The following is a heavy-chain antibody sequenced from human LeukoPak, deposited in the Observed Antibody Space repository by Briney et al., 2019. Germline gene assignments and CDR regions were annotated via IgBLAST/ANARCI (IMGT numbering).Heavy chain of an antibody. CDR2: ISDSGGST. D-gene: IGHD6-19*01. Sequence: GGSLRLSCAASGFTFSNYDMSWVRQAPGKGLEWVSSISDSGGSTYYADSVKGRFTISRDNSKNTLYLQMTNLRAAHTAGYYCAKDLSRAVAADWFDPWDQGSLVTVSS. V-gene: IGHV3-23*01. J-gene: IGHJ5*02. CDR3: AKDLSRAVAADWFDP. CDR1: GFTFSNYD.